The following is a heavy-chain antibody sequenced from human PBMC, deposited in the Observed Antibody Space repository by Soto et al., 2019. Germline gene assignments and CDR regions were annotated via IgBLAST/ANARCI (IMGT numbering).Heavy chain of an antibody. CDR1: GYSISSCYY. CDR2: VYHSGST. J-gene: IGHJ6*02. V-gene: IGHV4-38-2*01. Sequence: SETLSLTCAVSGYSISSCYYWGWIRQSPGEGLEWIGSVYHSGSTYYNPSLKSRVIISVDTSKNQLSLKLSSVTAADTAVYYCARHRLEQQLPNTNYYYYGMDVWGQGTTVTVSS. CDR3: ARHRLEQQLPNTNYYYYGMDV. D-gene: IGHD6-13*01.